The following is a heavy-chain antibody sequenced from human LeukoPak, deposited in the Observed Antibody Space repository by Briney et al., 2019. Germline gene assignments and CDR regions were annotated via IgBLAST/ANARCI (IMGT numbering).Heavy chain of an antibody. CDR2: INSDGSST. V-gene: IGHV3-74*01. CDR3: AELGITMIGGV. CDR1: GYSISSGYY. J-gene: IGHJ6*04. D-gene: IGHD3-10*02. Sequence: ETLSPTCTVSGYSISSGYYWGWIRQPPGKGLVWVSRINSDGSSTSYADSVKGRFTISRDNAKNSLYLQMNSLRAEDTAVYYCAELGITMIGGVWGKGTTVTISS.